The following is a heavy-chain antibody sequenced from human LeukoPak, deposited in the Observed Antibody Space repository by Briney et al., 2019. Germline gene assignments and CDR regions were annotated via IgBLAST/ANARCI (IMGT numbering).Heavy chain of an antibody. V-gene: IGHV1-69*13. J-gene: IGHJ5*02. Sequence: SVKVSCKASGGTFSSYAISWVRQAPGQGLEWMGGIIPIFGTANYAQKFQGRVTITADESTSTAYMELSSLRSEDTAVYYCARGGLYCSGGSCLRFDPWGQGTLVTVSS. CDR2: IIPIFGTA. CDR1: GGTFSSYA. D-gene: IGHD2-15*01. CDR3: ARGGLYCSGGSCLRFDP.